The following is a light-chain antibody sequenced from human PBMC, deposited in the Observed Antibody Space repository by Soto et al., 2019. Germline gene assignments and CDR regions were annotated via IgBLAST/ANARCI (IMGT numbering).Light chain of an antibody. CDR3: CSYARGNTFV. J-gene: IGLJ1*01. CDR2: EGS. V-gene: IGLV2-23*03. CDR1: SSDVGSYNL. Sequence: QSALTQPASVSGSPGQSITISCTGSSSDVGSYNLVSWYQQHPDKAPKVIIHEGSKRPSGVSGRFSGPKSGNTASLTISGLQAEDEGDYYCCSYARGNTFVFGSGTKLTVL.